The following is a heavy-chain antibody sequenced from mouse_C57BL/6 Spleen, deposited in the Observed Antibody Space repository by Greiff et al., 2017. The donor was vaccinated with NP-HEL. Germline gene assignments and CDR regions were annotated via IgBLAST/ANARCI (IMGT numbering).Heavy chain of an antibody. CDR3: ASPYDYEFAY. D-gene: IGHD2-4*01. Sequence: EVMLVESGGGLVKPGGSLKLSCAASGFTFSSYAMSWVRPTPEKRLEWVATISDGGSYTYYPDNVKGRFTISRDNAKNNLYLQMSHLKSEDTAMYYCASPYDYEFAYWGQGTLVTVSA. CDR1: GFTFSSYA. V-gene: IGHV5-4*03. J-gene: IGHJ3*01. CDR2: ISDGGSYT.